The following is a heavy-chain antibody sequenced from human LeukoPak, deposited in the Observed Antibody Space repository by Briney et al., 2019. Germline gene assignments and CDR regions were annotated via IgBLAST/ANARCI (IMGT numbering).Heavy chain of an antibody. V-gene: IGHV4-39*01. CDR1: GGSISSSIYY. D-gene: IGHD6-19*01. Sequence: KPSETLSLTCTVSGGSISSSIYYWGWIRQPPGQELEWIGSIYYSGSTYYNQSLKSRVTISVDTSKNQFSLNLSSVTAADTAVYYCATSPTRRYSSDWYSAISWGQGTLVTVPS. CDR3: ATSPTRRYSSDWYSAIS. J-gene: IGHJ4*02. CDR2: IYYSGST.